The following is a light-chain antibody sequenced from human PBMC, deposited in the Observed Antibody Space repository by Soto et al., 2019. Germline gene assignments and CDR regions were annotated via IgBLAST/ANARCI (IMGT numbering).Light chain of an antibody. J-gene: IGLJ1*01. CDR2: DVS. CDR3: SSCTSSDTYV. Sequence: QSVLTQPPSVSGSPGQSVAISCTGTSSDVGNYNRVSWYQQPPGTAPKLMIYDVSNRPSGVPDRFSGSKSGNTASLTISGLQADDEADYYCSSCTSSDTYVFGTGTKVTVL. V-gene: IGLV2-18*02. CDR1: SSDVGNYNR.